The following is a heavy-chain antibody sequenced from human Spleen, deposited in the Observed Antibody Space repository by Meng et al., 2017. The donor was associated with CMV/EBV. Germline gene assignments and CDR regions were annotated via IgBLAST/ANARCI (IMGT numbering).Heavy chain of an antibody. Sequence: GGSLRLSCAVSGFTFSNYWMSWVRQAPGQGPEWVSSISSDSAYIYYADSVKGRFTISRDNSQNSVYLHLSSLRLEDTAVYYCARDGGYDCGMDVWGQGTRVTVSS. CDR1: GFTFSNYW. CDR2: ISSDSAYI. CDR3: ARDGGYDCGMDV. D-gene: IGHD5-12*01. J-gene: IGHJ6*02. V-gene: IGHV3-21*01.